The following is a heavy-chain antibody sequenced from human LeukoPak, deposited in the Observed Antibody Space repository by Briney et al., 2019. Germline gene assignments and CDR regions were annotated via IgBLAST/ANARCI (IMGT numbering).Heavy chain of an antibody. V-gene: IGHV4-59*01. CDR2: IYYSGST. CDR3: ARTNYGGNSFPY. J-gene: IGHJ4*02. CDR1: GGSISSYY. D-gene: IGHD4-23*01. Sequence: PSETLSLTCTVSGGSISSYYWSWIRQPPGKGLEWIGYIYYSGSTNYNPSLKSRVTISVDTSKNQFSLKLSSVTAADTAVYYCARTNYGGNSFPYWGQGTLVTVSS.